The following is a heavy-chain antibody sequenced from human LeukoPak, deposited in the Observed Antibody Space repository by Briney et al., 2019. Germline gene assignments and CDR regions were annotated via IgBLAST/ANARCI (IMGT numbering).Heavy chain of an antibody. CDR3: VRDNSRGQSLGVIY. J-gene: IGHJ4*02. CDR2: INADSNTI. Sequence: AGGSLRLSCAASGFTFSTYNMNWVRQAPGKGLDWISYINADSNTIQYADSVRGRFTTSRDNGKNSLYLQMNSLRAEDTAMYYCVRDNSRGQSLGVIYWGQGSLVTVSS. CDR1: GFTFSTYN. V-gene: IGHV3-48*01. D-gene: IGHD3-22*01.